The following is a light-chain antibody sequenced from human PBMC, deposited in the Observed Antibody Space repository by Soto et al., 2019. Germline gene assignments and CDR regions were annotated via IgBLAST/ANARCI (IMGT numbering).Light chain of an antibody. V-gene: IGLV2-11*01. J-gene: IGLJ2*01. CDR3: SSYAGSYTVV. Sequence: QSVLTQPRSVSGSPGQSVTISCTGTSSDVGAYSYVSWYQQHPGKAPELMIYDVIKRPSGVPDRFSGSKSGNTASLTISGIQAEDEADYYCSSYAGSYTVVFGGGTKLTVL. CDR2: DVI. CDR1: SSDVGAYSY.